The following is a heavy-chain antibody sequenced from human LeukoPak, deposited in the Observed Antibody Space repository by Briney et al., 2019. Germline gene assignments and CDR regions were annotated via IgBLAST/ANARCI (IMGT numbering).Heavy chain of an antibody. J-gene: IGHJ3*02. CDR1: GGSISSYY. Sequence: SETLSLTCTVSGGSISSYYWSWIRQPPGKGLEWIGYIYYSGSTNYNPSLKSRVTISVDTSKNQFSLKLSSVTAADTAVYYCARGMAPGYAFDIWGQGTMVTVSS. CDR2: IYYSGST. V-gene: IGHV4-59*08. CDR3: ARGMAPGYAFDI. D-gene: IGHD5-24*01.